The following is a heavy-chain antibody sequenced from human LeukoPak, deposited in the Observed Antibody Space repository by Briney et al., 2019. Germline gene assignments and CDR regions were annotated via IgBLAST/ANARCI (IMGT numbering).Heavy chain of an antibody. D-gene: IGHD3-3*01. CDR1: GFTFSSYW. Sequence: PGGSLRLSCAASGFTFSSYWMHWVRQAPGKGLVWVSRINSDGSSTSYADSVKGRFTISRDNAKNTLYLQMNSLRAEDTAVYYCARSITIFGVVIYYYYYMDVWDKGTTVTVSS. CDR3: ARSITIFGVVIYYYYYMDV. CDR2: INSDGSST. V-gene: IGHV3-74*01. J-gene: IGHJ6*03.